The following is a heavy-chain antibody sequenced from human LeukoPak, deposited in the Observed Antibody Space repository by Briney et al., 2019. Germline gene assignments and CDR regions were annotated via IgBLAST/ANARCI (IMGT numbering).Heavy chain of an antibody. CDR2: ISGSGGST. V-gene: IGHV3-23*01. Sequence: PGGSLRLSCAASGFTFSTYDMNWVRQAPGKGLECVSAISGSGGSTYYADSVKGRFTISRDNSKNTLYLQMGSLRAEDMAVYYCARRCPVLRFLEWLFWGQGTLVTVSS. J-gene: IGHJ4*02. CDR3: ARRCPVLRFLEWLF. D-gene: IGHD3-3*01. CDR1: GFTFSTYD.